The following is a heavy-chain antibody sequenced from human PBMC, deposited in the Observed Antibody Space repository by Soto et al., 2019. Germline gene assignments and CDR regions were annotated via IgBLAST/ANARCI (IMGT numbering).Heavy chain of an antibody. J-gene: IGHJ5*02. CDR3: ARHMYSSDYFVKWFAP. V-gene: IGHV3-30-3*01. CDR2: ISHDGINK. D-gene: IGHD6-19*01. CDR1: GFSFSSYA. Sequence: QVRLVESGGGVVQPGRSLRLSCTASGFSFSSYAMYWFRQPPGKGLEWVAVISHDGINKHYADSVKGRVTVSRDNSNHSLDLQLNSLRGEATAMYYFARHMYSSDYFVKWFAPWGQGTLVTVSS.